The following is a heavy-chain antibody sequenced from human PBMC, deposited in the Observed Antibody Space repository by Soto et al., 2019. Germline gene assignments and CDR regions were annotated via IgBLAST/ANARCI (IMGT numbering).Heavy chain of an antibody. CDR1: GYIFVNYG. V-gene: IGHV1-18*01. Sequence: QVQLEQSVDEVKKPGASVKVSCKASGYIFVNYGIAWVRQAPGQGLEWMGWISPYTGNTHSASKVQGRLTMTTDTSTSTAYMDLGSLTSDDTAVYYCVMVDNYVTPTPQDVWGQGTTVTVSS. CDR2: ISPYTGNT. J-gene: IGHJ6*02. CDR3: VMVDNYVTPTPQDV. D-gene: IGHD3-16*01.